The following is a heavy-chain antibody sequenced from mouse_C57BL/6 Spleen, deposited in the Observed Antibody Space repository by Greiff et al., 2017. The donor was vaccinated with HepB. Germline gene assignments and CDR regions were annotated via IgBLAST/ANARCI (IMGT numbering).Heavy chain of an antibody. CDR3: ARDGKDYAMDY. Sequence: VQLKESGGGLVKPGGSLKLSCAASGFTFSSYAMSWVRQTPEKRLEWVATISDGGSYTYYPDNVKGRFTISRDNAKNNLYLQMSHLKSEDTAMYYCARDGKDYAMDYWGQGTSVTVSS. V-gene: IGHV5-4*01. CDR1: GFTFSSYA. CDR2: ISDGGSYT. J-gene: IGHJ4*01. D-gene: IGHD4-1*01.